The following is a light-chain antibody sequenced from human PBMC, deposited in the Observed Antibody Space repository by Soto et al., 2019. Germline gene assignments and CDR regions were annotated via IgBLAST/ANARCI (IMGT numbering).Light chain of an antibody. CDR1: QSVTNNY. CDR2: GAS. J-gene: IGKJ2*01. Sequence: EIVLTQSPGTLSLSPGERATLSCRASQSVTNNYLAWYQQNPGQAPRLLFYGASSRATGIPDRFSGSGSGTDFTLTISRLEPEDFAVYFCHQYGSSPQTFGQGTKLEIK. CDR3: HQYGSSPQT. V-gene: IGKV3-20*01.